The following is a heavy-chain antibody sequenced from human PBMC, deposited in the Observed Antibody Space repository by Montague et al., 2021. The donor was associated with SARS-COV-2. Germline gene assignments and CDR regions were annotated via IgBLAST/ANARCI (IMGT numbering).Heavy chain of an antibody. CDR3: AREGAVVGARRTFDT. J-gene: IGHJ3*02. D-gene: IGHD1-26*01. V-gene: IGHV4-39*07. Sequence: SETLSLTCTISGGSISSRSYYRGWIRQPPGKGLEWNGGIYYSGNTYSNPSLKSPVTISVDPSKNQFSLKLTSVTAAATAGYFCAREGAVVGARRTFDTWGQGTMVTVSS. CDR1: GGSISSRSYY. CDR2: IYYSGNT.